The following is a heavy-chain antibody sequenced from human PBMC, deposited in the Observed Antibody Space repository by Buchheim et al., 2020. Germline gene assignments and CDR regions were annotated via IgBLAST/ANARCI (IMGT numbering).Heavy chain of an antibody. J-gene: IGHJ5*01. CDR2: IYPGDSRT. CDR3: ARCGGTALSKNWFDF. D-gene: IGHD2-21*01. Sequence: EVQLVQSGTEVKKPGESLRISCKGSGYGFPSYWIGWVRQMPGKGLEWVGVIYPGDSRTKYSPSFQGQVTMSADKSTSTGYLQWSSLKVADGAIYYCARCGGTALSKNWFDFWGQGTL. CDR1: GYGFPSYW. V-gene: IGHV5-51*01.